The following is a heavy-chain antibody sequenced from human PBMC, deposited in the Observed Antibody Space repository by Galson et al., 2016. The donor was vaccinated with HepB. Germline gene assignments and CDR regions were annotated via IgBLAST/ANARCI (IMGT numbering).Heavy chain of an antibody. CDR3: ARDGTGTGSYSGAFY. V-gene: IGHV3-48*04. D-gene: IGHD1-26*01. CDR1: GFTFSTYS. J-gene: IGHJ4*02. Sequence: SLRLSCAASGFTFSTYSMNWVRQSPGKGLEWLAYIDGESGIILYADSVKGRFIISRDNAENSLHLQRNTLRGEDTAVYYCARDGTGTGSYSGAFYWGQGALVTVSS. CDR2: IDGESGII.